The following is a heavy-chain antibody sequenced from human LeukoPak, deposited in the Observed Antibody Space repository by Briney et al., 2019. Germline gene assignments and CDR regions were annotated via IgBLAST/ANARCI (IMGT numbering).Heavy chain of an antibody. CDR3: SRDRKNFYGSGGYYAFYY. V-gene: IGHV1-69*04. CDR2: IIPILGIA. Sequence: SVKVSCKASGGTFSSYAISWVRQAPGQGLEWMGRIIPILGIANYAQKFQGRVTITADKSTSTAYMGLSSLRSEDTAVYYCSRDRKNFYGSGGYYAFYYLGQGTLVTVSS. CDR1: GGTFSSYA. J-gene: IGHJ4*02. D-gene: IGHD3-10*01.